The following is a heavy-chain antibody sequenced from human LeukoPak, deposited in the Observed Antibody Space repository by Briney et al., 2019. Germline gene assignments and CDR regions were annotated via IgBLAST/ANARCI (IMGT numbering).Heavy chain of an antibody. J-gene: IGHJ4*02. CDR3: AKVRQWLEPFDY. CDR2: IRGNGGTA. Sequence: GGSLRLSCAASGFTFTNYAMSWVRQAPGKGLEWVSSIRGNGGTAYYADSVKGRFTISRDNSKNTLSLQMNSLRAEDTAVYYCAKVRQWLEPFDYWGQGTLVTVSS. CDR1: GFTFTNYA. D-gene: IGHD6-19*01. V-gene: IGHV3-23*01.